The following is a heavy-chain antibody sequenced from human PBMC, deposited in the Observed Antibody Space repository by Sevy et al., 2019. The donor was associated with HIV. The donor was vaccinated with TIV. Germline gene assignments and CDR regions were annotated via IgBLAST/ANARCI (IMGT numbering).Heavy chain of an antibody. V-gene: IGHV3-30*02. Sequence: GGSLRLSCGTSGFIFSNYGFHWVRQAPGKGLEWVAFIDYDENKRYYADSVKGRFTISRDNSKNTLYLQMNSLRPEDTAVFYCAILGSDHDFWSGGHQGLDVWGLGTTVTVSS. J-gene: IGHJ6*02. CDR1: GFIFSNYG. CDR2: IDYDENKR. CDR3: AILGSDHDFWSGGHQGLDV. D-gene: IGHD3-3*01.